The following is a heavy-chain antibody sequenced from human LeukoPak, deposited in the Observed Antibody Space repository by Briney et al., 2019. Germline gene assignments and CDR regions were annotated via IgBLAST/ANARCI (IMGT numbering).Heavy chain of an antibody. CDR2: INPTGGSS. V-gene: IGHV1-46*01. J-gene: IGHJ5*01. D-gene: IGHD3-22*01. Sequence: ASVKVSCKASGYTFTNYYMHWVRQAPGQGLEWMGIINPTGGSSSYAQKFQGRVTMTRDTSTSTVYMELSGLRSEDTAVYFCARGPHDGSGWYEFWGQGTLVTVSS. CDR1: GYTFTNYY. CDR3: ARGPHDGSGWYEF.